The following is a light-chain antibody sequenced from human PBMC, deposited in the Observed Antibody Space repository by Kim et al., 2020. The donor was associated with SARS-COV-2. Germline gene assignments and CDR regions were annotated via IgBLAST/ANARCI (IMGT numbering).Light chain of an antibody. CDR1: QSVNFR. J-gene: IGKJ1*01. V-gene: IGKV1-5*03. Sequence: DIQMTQSPSTLSASVGERVTITCRASQSVNFRVAWYQQKPGKAPRLLIYKASTLQSGVPSRFSGSGSGTEFTLTISSLQPADVATYLYQQFDTFWTFGQGTRVEIK. CDR3: QQFDTFWT. CDR2: KAS.